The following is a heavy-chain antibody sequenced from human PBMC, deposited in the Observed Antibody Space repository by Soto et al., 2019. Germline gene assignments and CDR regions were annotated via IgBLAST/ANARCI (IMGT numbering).Heavy chain of an antibody. Sequence: SETLSLTCTVSGGSISSSSYYWGWIRRPPGKGLEWIGSIYYSGSTYYNPSLKSRVTISVDTSKNQFSLKLSSVTAADTAVYYCASSSLVSLWFGELSGWFDPWGQGTLVT. CDR2: IYYSGST. D-gene: IGHD3-10*01. CDR3: ASSSLVSLWFGELSGWFDP. J-gene: IGHJ5*02. CDR1: GGSISSSSYY. V-gene: IGHV4-39*01.